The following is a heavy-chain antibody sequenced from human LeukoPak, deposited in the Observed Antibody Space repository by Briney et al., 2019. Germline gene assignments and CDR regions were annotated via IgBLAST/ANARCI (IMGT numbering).Heavy chain of an antibody. CDR2: ISGSGGST. J-gene: IGHJ4*02. V-gene: IGHV3-23*01. D-gene: IGHD3-22*01. Sequence: GGSLRLSCAASGFTVSSNYVSWVRQAPGKGLEWVSAISGSGGSTYYADSVKGRFTISRDNSKNTLYLQMNSLRAEDTAVYYCAKDIQNYYDSSGLDYWGQGILVTVSS. CDR3: AKDIQNYYDSSGLDY. CDR1: GFTVSSNY.